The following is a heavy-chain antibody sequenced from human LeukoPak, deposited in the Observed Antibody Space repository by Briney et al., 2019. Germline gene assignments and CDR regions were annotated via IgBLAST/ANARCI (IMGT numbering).Heavy chain of an antibody. CDR3: ARDWYGDSYFDY. Sequence: GGSLRLSCAVSEFTFDDYGMNWVRQAPGKGLECISFINWNGGSTGYADSVKGRFTISRDNAKNSLYLQMNSLRAEDTALYYCARDWYGDSYFDYWGQGTLVTVSS. D-gene: IGHD4-17*01. J-gene: IGHJ4*02. V-gene: IGHV3-20*04. CDR1: EFTFDDYG. CDR2: INWNGGST.